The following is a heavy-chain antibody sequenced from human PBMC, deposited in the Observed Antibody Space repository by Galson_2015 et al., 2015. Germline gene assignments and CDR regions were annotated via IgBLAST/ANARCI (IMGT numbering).Heavy chain of an antibody. CDR3: ARAYGDYSPNYYYYYGMDV. J-gene: IGHJ6*02. CDR2: INPNSGGT. Sequence: SVKVSCKASGYTFTGYYMHWVRQAPGQGLEWMGRINPNSGGTNYAQKFQGRVTMTRDTSISTAYMELSRLRSDDTAVYYCARAYGDYSPNYYYYYGMDVWGQGTTVTVSS. V-gene: IGHV1-2*06. D-gene: IGHD4-17*01. CDR1: GYTFTGYY.